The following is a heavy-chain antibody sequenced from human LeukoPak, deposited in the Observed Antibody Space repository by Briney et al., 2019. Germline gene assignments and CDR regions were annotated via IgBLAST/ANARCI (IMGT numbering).Heavy chain of an antibody. Sequence: SETLSLTCTVSGGSISSSSYYWGWIRQPPGKGLEWIGSIYYSGSTYYNPSLKSRVTISVDTSKNQFSLKLSSVTAADTAVYYCARGSFGYSYGGDDRTNWFDPWGQGTLVTVSS. V-gene: IGHV4-39*07. CDR2: IYYSGST. CDR1: GGSISSSSYY. CDR3: ARGSFGYSYGGDDRTNWFDP. J-gene: IGHJ5*02. D-gene: IGHD5-18*01.